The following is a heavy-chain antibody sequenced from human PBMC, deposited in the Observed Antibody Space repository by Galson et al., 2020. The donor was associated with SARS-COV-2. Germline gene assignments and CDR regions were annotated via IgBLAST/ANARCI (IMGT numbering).Heavy chain of an antibody. D-gene: IGHD3-9*01. Sequence: SETLSLTCTVSGGSFSSSSYYWGWIRQPPGKGLEWIGSIYYSGSTYSNPSLKSRVSLSIDTSKNQFSLKLSSVIAADTAVYYCARDRPVNYDILTGYYWFDPWGQGTLVTVSS. CDR3: ARDRPVNYDILTGYYWFDP. CDR2: IYYSGST. V-gene: IGHV4-39*07. J-gene: IGHJ5*02. CDR1: GGSFSSSSYY.